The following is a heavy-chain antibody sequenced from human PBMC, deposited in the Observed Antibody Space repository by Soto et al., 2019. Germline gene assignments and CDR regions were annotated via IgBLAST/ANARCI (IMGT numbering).Heavy chain of an antibody. Sequence: QVQLQESGPGLVKPSQTLSLTCTVSGGSISSGADFWTWIRQPPGKGLEWIGYIYYSGSTYYYPSLKSRLTMSVDTSKNPFSLKLSSVTAADTAVYYCARERAKWKDYYYYGMDVWGQGTTVTVPS. J-gene: IGHJ6*02. D-gene: IGHD1-20*01. CDR3: ARERAKWKDYYYYGMDV. CDR2: IYYSGST. V-gene: IGHV4-30-4*01. CDR1: GGSISSGADF.